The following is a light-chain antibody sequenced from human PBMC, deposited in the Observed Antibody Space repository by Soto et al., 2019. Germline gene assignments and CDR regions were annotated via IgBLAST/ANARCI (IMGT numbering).Light chain of an antibody. Sequence: DIQMTQSPSTLSGSVVDRVSITCRASQTISSWLAWYQQTPGKAPKLLIYKASTLQSGVPSRFSGSGSGTEFTLTISSLQPDDFATYYCQHYNSYSEAFGQGTKVDIK. CDR3: QHYNSYSEA. CDR1: QTISSW. V-gene: IGKV1-5*03. J-gene: IGKJ1*01. CDR2: KAS.